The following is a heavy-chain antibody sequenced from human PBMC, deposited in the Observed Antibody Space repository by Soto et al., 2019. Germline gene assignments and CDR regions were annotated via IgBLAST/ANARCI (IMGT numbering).Heavy chain of an antibody. Sequence: QVQLVASGGGVVQPGRSLRLSCAASGFSISRSAMHWVRQAPGKGLEWVAVIAYDGSNRWYADSAKGRFTISRDNSKNTVYLQMSSLRGEDTAVYYCARDLQAGTDNVNWFAPWGQGTLVTVS. J-gene: IGHJ5*02. V-gene: IGHV3-30*04. CDR1: GFSISRSA. D-gene: IGHD1-1*01. CDR3: ARDLQAGTDNVNWFAP. CDR2: IAYDGSNR.